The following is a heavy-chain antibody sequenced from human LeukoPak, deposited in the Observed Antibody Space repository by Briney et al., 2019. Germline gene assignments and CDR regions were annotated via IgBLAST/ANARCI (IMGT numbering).Heavy chain of an antibody. J-gene: IGHJ6*02. CDR2: ISGSGGST. Sequence: GGSLRLSCAASGFTFSSYAMSWVRQAPGKGLEWVSAISGSGGSTYYADSVKGRFTISRDNSKNTLYLQMNSLRAEDTAVYYCARKLLWFGTYGMDVWGQGTTVTVSS. D-gene: IGHD3-10*01. V-gene: IGHV3-23*01. CDR1: GFTFSSYA. CDR3: ARKLLWFGTYGMDV.